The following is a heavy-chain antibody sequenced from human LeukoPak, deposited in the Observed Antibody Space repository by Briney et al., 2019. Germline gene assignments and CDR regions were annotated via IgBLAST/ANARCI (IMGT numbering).Heavy chain of an antibody. D-gene: IGHD2-2*01. CDR1: GYTFTGYY. V-gene: IGHV1-2*02. J-gene: IGHJ5*02. CDR2: INPNSGGT. Sequence: ASVKVSCKASGYTFTGYYMHWVRQAPGQGLEWMGWINPNSGGTNYAQKFQGRVTMTRDTSISTDYMELRRLRSDDTAVYYCAREYCSSTSCSIFDPWGQGTLVTVSS. CDR3: AREYCSSTSCSIFDP.